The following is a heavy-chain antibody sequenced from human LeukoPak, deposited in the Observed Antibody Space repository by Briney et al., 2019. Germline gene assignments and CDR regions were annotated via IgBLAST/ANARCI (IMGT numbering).Heavy chain of an antibody. J-gene: IGHJ4*02. V-gene: IGHV3-23*01. D-gene: IGHD6-19*01. CDR3: AKENKGSGWYLRYFDY. CDR1: GFTFSSYA. CDR2: ISGSGGST. Sequence: GGSLRLSCAASGFTFSSYAMSWVRQAPGKGLEWVSAISGSGGSTYYADSVKGRFTISRDNSKNTLYLQMNSLRAEGTAVYYCAKENKGSGWYLRYFDYWGQGTLVTVSS.